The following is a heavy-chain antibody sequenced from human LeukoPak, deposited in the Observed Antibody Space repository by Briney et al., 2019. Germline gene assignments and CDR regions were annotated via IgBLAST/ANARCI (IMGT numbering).Heavy chain of an antibody. V-gene: IGHV3-53*04. CDR3: ARVGGLDAFDI. Sequence: GGSLRLSCAASGFTVSSNYMSWVRQAPGKGLDWVSVIYSGGSTYYTDSVKGRFTISRHNSQNTLFLQMNSLRAEDTAVYYCARVGGLDAFDIWGQGTMVTVSS. J-gene: IGHJ3*02. D-gene: IGHD1-26*01. CDR2: IYSGGST. CDR1: GFTVSSNY.